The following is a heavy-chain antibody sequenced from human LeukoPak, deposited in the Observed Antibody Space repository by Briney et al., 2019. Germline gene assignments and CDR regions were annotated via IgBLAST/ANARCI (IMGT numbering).Heavy chain of an antibody. D-gene: IGHD3-10*01. J-gene: IGHJ4*02. CDR1: GFTLSSYW. CDR3: AGNYYGSGSYADFDY. Sequence: PGGSLRLSCAASGFTLSSYWMSWVRQAPGKGLEWVANIKQDGSEKYYVDSVKGRFTISRDNAKNSLYLQMNSLRAEDTAVYYCAGNYYGSGSYADFDYWGQGTLVTVSS. V-gene: IGHV3-7*01. CDR2: IKQDGSEK.